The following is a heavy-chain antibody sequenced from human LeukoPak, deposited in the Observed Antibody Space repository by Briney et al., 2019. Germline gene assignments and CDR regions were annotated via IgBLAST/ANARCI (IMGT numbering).Heavy chain of an antibody. Sequence: GGSLTLSCPAAEFPPSDYWMTWVRQAPGKGLEWVANIKRDGSQEYYVNSVKGRFTISRDNAKNSLYLQMNSLRVEDTAVSYCARFAIVPTMRAVDYWGQGTLVTVSS. V-gene: IGHV3-7*01. J-gene: IGHJ4*02. D-gene: IGHD5-12*01. CDR1: EFPPSDYW. CDR3: ARFAIVPTMRAVDY. CDR2: IKRDGSQE.